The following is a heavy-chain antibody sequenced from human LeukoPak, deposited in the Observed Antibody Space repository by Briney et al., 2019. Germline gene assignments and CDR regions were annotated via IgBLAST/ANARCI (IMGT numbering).Heavy chain of an antibody. J-gene: IGHJ4*02. CDR1: GFTFSSYW. Sequence: PGGSLRLSCAASGFTFSSYWMSWVRQAPGKGLEWVANIKQDGSEKYYVDSVKGRFTISRDNAKNPLYLQMNSLRAEDTAVYYCARDKVVGPSNFDYWGQGTLVTVSS. D-gene: IGHD1-26*01. CDR2: IKQDGSEK. CDR3: ARDKVVGPSNFDY. V-gene: IGHV3-7*01.